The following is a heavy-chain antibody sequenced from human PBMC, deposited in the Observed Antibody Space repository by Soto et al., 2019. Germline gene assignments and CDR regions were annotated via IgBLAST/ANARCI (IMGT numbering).Heavy chain of an antibody. Sequence: GGSLRLSCAASGFTFSGSAMHWVRQASGKGLEWVGRIRSKANSYATAYAASVKGRFTISRDDSKNTAYLQMNSLKTEDTAVYYCTGCTNGVWPYYYYYMDVWGKGTTVTVSS. D-gene: IGHD2-8*01. CDR3: TGCTNGVWPYYYYYMDV. CDR1: GFTFSGSA. CDR2: IRSKANSYAT. J-gene: IGHJ6*03. V-gene: IGHV3-73*01.